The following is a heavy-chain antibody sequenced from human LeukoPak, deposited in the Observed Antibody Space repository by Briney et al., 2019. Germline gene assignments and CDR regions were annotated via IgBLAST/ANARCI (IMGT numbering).Heavy chain of an antibody. Sequence: SETLSLTCTVSGASISSYYWGWIRQPPGKGLEWIGSIYHSGSTYYNPSLKSRVTMSVDTSKIQFSLKLKLTSVTAADTAMYYCARDVVFGSGINAFDIWGQGTVVTVSS. CDR3: ARDVVFGSGINAFDI. CDR1: GASISSYY. CDR2: IYHSGST. V-gene: IGHV4-38-2*02. J-gene: IGHJ3*02. D-gene: IGHD3-10*01.